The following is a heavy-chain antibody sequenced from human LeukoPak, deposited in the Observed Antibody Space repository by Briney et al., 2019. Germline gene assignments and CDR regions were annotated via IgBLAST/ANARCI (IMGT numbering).Heavy chain of an antibody. Sequence: GESLKISCQGSGYTFTSYGISWVRQAPGQGLEWMGWISAYNGNTNYAQKLQGGVTMTTDTSTSTAYMELRSLRSDDTAVYYCARDGRRWVGATTYSFDYWGQGTLVTVSS. V-gene: IGHV1-18*01. CDR1: GYTFTSYG. J-gene: IGHJ4*02. CDR3: ARDGRRWVGATTYSFDY. D-gene: IGHD1-26*01. CDR2: ISAYNGNT.